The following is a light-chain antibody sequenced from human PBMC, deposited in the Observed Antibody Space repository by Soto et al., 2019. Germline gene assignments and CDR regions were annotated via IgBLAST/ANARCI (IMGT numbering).Light chain of an antibody. CDR1: DSITYF. Sequence: EIVLTQSPATLSLSPGERATLSCRASDSITYFLARYQQKPGQAPRLLIYDASTRAAGIPARFSGSGSGTDFTLTISSLEPEDFAVYYCQQRANWPPITFGQGTRLEIK. CDR2: DAS. CDR3: QQRANWPPIT. J-gene: IGKJ5*01. V-gene: IGKV3-11*01.